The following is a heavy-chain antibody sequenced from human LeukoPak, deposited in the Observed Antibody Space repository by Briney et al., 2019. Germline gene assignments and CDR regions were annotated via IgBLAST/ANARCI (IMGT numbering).Heavy chain of an antibody. D-gene: IGHD3-22*01. CDR3: ARVHYYDSSGPLFDY. CDR2: INPNSGGT. CDR1: GYTFTGYY. J-gene: IGHJ4*02. Sequence: GASVKVSCKASGYTFTGYYMHWVRQAPGQGLEWMGWINPNSGGTNYAQKFQGRVTMTRDTSISTAYMELSRLRSDDTAVYYCARVHYYDSSGPLFDYWGQGTLVTVSS. V-gene: IGHV1-2*02.